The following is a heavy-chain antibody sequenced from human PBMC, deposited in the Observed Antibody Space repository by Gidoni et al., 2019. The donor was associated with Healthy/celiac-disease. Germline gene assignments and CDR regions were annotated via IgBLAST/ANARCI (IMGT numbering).Heavy chain of an antibody. CDR1: GFPFSSCG. CDR2: ISYDGSNN. CDR3: AKDIHDSSGYYYSYSYYYYGMDV. Sequence: QVQLVESGGGVVQPGRSLRLSWDASGFPFSSCGVPAVHQAPGKGLEWVAVISYDGSNNYSADSVKGRFTISRDNSKNTLYLQMNSLRAEDTAVYYCAKDIHDSSGYYYSYSYYYYGMDVWGQGTTVTVSS. V-gene: IGHV3-30*18. D-gene: IGHD3-22*01. J-gene: IGHJ6*02.